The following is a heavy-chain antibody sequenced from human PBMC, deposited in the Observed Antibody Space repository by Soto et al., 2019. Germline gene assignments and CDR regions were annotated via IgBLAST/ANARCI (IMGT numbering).Heavy chain of an antibody. D-gene: IGHD1-1*01. CDR2: IYSGGST. V-gene: IGHV3-53*01. Sequence: PGGSLRLSCAASGFTVSSNYMSWVRQAPGKGLEWVSVIYSGGSTYYADSVKGRFTISRDNSKNTLYLQMNSLRAEDTAVYYCASNWADYYYYGMDAWGQGTTVTVSS. CDR1: GFTVSSNY. J-gene: IGHJ6*02. CDR3: ASNWADYYYYGMDA.